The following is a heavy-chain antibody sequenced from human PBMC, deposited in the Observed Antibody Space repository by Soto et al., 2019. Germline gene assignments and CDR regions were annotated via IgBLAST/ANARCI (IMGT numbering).Heavy chain of an antibody. CDR1: GYTFTSYY. CDR2: INPSGGST. V-gene: IGHV1-46*03. CDR3: ARDKVLGYYYYGMDV. J-gene: IGHJ6*02. Sequence: QVQLVQSGAEVKKPGASVKVSCKASGYTFTSYYMHWVRQAPGQGLEWMGIINPSGGSTSYAQKFQGRVTMXXDXSXXTVYMELSSLRSEDTAVYYCARDKVLGYYYYGMDVWGQGTTVTVSS. D-gene: IGHD7-27*01.